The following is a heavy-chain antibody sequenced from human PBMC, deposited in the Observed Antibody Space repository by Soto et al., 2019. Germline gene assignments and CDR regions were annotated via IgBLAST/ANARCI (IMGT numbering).Heavy chain of an antibody. CDR2: IYHSGST. Sequence: NPSETLSLTCAVSGGSISSGGYSWSWIRQPPGKGLEWIGYIYHSGSTYYNPSLKSRVTISVDRSKNQFSLKLSSVTAADTAVYYCARGDRSVWGTVYFDYWGQGTLVTVSS. CDR3: ARGDRSVWGTVYFDY. CDR1: GGSISSGGYS. V-gene: IGHV4-30-2*01. D-gene: IGHD3-16*01. J-gene: IGHJ4*02.